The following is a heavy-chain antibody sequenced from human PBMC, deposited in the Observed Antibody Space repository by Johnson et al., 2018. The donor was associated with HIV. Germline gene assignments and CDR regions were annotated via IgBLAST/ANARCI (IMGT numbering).Heavy chain of an antibody. V-gene: IGHV3-23*04. CDR1: RCTLSNAR. Sequence: VQLVASGGGLVKPGGSLRLSCAVSRCTLSNARMRWVRQAPGQGLEWVSAMCGSGGSTYYADSVKGRLNTHRDNSKNTLYLQMNSLRAEDTAVYYCAKTHDSSGYYGGLDAFDIWGQGTMVTVSS. CDR2: MCGSGGST. CDR3: AKTHDSSGYYGGLDAFDI. J-gene: IGHJ3*02. D-gene: IGHD3-22*01.